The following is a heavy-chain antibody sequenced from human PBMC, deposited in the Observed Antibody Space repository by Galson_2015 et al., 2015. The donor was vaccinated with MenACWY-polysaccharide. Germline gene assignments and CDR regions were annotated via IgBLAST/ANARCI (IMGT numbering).Heavy chain of an antibody. CDR2: ISVGGDTT. J-gene: IGHJ4*02. CDR1: GFSFNGCA. Sequence: SLRLSCAASGFSFNGCAMSWVRRAPGKGLEWVSTISVGGDTTYYADSVKGRFTISRDNSKNTLYLQMNSLRAEDTAIYYCAKAVVATALLDYWGQGTLVTVSS. V-gene: IGHV3-23*01. CDR3: AKAVVATALLDY. D-gene: IGHD2-21*02.